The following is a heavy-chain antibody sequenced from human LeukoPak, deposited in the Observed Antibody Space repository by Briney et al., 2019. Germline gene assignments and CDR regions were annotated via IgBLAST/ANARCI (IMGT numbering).Heavy chain of an antibody. Sequence: TSQTLSLTCAVSGVSISSGGYSWSWIRQPPGKGLEWIGYIYHSGSTYYNPSLKSRVTISVDRSKNQFSLKLSSVTAADTAVYYCASSITIFGVAPNWFDPWGQGTLVTVSS. CDR1: GVSISSGGYS. V-gene: IGHV4-30-2*01. CDR3: ASSITIFGVAPNWFDP. J-gene: IGHJ5*02. CDR2: IYHSGST. D-gene: IGHD3-3*01.